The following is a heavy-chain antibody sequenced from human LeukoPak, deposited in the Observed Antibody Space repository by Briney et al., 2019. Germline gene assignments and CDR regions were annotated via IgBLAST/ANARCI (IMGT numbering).Heavy chain of an antibody. J-gene: IGHJ4*02. V-gene: IGHV3-66*02. Sequence: GGSLRLSCAASGFTVSSNYMSWVRQAPGKGLEWVSVIYSGGSTYYADSVKGRFTISRDNSKNTLYLQMNSLRAEDTAVYYCARGSTRIAVAVVWGQGTLVTVSS. D-gene: IGHD6-19*01. CDR1: GFTVSSNY. CDR2: IYSGGST. CDR3: ARGSTRIAVAVV.